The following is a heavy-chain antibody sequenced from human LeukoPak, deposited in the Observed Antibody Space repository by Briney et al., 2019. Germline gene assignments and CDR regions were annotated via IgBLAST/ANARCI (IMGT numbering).Heavy chain of an antibody. CDR2: ISGSGGST. CDR1: GFTFNSYA. J-gene: IGHJ4*02. V-gene: IGHV3-23*01. D-gene: IGHD3-3*02. CDR3: AKVYPGFSMPEYFDY. Sequence: GGSLRLSCAASGFTFNSYAMSWVRQAPGKGLEWVSAISGSGGSTYYADSVKGRFTISRDNSKNTLYLQMNSLRAEDTAVYYCAKVYPGFSMPEYFDYWGQGTLVTVSS.